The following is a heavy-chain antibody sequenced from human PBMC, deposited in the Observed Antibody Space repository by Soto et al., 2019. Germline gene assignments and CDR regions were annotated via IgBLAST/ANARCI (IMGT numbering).Heavy chain of an antibody. Sequence: PGGSLRLSCAASGFIVSDNYMTWVRQAPGKGLEWVSVLYSGGTTYYADSVKGRFTISRDNSKNTQYLQMSSLRADDTAVYYCVKGEYYYDSSGYYPFDYWGQGTLVTVSS. CDR3: VKGEYYYDSSGYYPFDY. CDR2: LYSGGTT. D-gene: IGHD3-22*01. J-gene: IGHJ4*02. V-gene: IGHV3-66*01. CDR1: GFIVSDNY.